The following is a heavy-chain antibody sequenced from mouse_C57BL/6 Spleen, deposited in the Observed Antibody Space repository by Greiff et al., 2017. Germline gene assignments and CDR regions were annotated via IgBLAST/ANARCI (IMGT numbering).Heavy chain of an antibody. CDR2: IYPGDGDT. Sequence: QVQLQQSGAELVKPGASVKISCKASGYAFSSYWMNWVKQRPGKGLEWIGQIYPGDGDTNYNGKFKGKATLTADKSSSTAYMQLSSLTSEDSAVYFCARGGYGSGYFDVWGTGTTVTVSS. D-gene: IGHD1-1*01. CDR1: GYAFSSYW. CDR3: ARGGYGSGYFDV. V-gene: IGHV1-80*01. J-gene: IGHJ1*03.